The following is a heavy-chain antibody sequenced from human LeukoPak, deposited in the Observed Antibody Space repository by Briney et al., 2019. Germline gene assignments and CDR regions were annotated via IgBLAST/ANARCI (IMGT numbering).Heavy chain of an antibody. Sequence: GASVKVSCKASGGTFSSYAISWVRQAPGQGLEWMGGIIPIFGTANYAQKFQGRVTITADESTSTAYMELSSLRSEDTAVYYCARGGRRDSYGQHWFDPWGQGTLVTVSS. J-gene: IGHJ5*02. CDR3: ARGGRRDSYGQHWFDP. CDR2: IIPIFGTA. V-gene: IGHV1-69*13. CDR1: GGTFSSYA. D-gene: IGHD5-18*01.